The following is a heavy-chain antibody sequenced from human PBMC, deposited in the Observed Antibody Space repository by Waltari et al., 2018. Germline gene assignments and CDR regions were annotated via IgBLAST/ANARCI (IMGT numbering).Heavy chain of an antibody. CDR3: ARAAAGVFDY. V-gene: IGHV3-21*01. J-gene: IGHJ4*02. CDR1: GFTFSSYS. Sequence: EVQLVESGGGLVKPGGSLRLSCAASGFTFSSYSMNWVRQAPGKGLEWVSSISSSSMYIYYADSVKGRFTISRDNAKNSLYLQMNSLRAEDTAVYYCARAAAGVFDYWGQGTLVTVSS. D-gene: IGHD6-13*01. CDR2: ISSSSMYI.